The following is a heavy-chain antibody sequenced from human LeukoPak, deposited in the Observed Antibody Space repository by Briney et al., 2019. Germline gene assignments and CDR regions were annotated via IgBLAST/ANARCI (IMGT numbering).Heavy chain of an antibody. CDR2: IRYDGSNK. CDR1: GFTFSSYG. J-gene: IGHJ4*02. D-gene: IGHD6-19*01. V-gene: IGHV3-30*02. CDR3: ARDPDPGSGFPVRAIDY. Sequence: HSGGSLRLSCAASGFTFSSYGMHWVRQAPGKGLEWVAFIRYDGSNKYYADSVKGRFTISRDNSKSTLYLQMNSLRAEDTAVYYCARDPDPGSGFPVRAIDYWGQGTLVTVSS.